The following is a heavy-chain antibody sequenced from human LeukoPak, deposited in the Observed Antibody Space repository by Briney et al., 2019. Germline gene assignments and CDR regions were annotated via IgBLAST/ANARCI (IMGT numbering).Heavy chain of an antibody. V-gene: IGHV4-39*07. CDR3: ARGGMHSSGLDY. CDR2: IYYSGST. Sequence: SETLSFTCTVSGGSISSSSYYWGWIRQPPGKGLEWIGSIYYSGSTYYNPSLKSRVTISVDTSKNQFSLKLSSVTAADTAVYYCARGGMHSSGLDYWGQGTLVTVSS. CDR1: GGSISSSSYY. J-gene: IGHJ4*02. D-gene: IGHD3-22*01.